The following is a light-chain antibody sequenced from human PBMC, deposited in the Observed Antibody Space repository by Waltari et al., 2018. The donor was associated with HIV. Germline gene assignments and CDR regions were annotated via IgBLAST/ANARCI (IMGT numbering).Light chain of an antibody. Sequence: QSVLTQPPSASGTPGQRVTISCSGSSSNIGTNYVYWYHQLPGTAPKILNYRKNPRPSGVPDRFSGSKSGTAASLAISGLRSEDEADYYCAAWDDSLSGWVFGGGTKLTVL. CDR2: RKN. V-gene: IGLV1-47*01. J-gene: IGLJ3*02. CDR1: SSNIGTNY. CDR3: AAWDDSLSGWV.